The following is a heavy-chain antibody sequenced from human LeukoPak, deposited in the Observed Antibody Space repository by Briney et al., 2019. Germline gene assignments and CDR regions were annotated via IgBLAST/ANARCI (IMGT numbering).Heavy chain of an antibody. CDR1: GFTFSSYG. CDR3: AKDLDYGDYLDY. CDR2: VRYDGNRK. Sequence: GGSLRLSCAASGFTFSSYGMHWVRQAPGKGLEWVAFVRYDGNRKYYADSVKGRFTISRDNSKKTVSPQMNSLTAEDTAVYYCAKDLDYGDYLDYWGQGTLVTVSS. D-gene: IGHD4-17*01. J-gene: IGHJ4*02. V-gene: IGHV3-30*02.